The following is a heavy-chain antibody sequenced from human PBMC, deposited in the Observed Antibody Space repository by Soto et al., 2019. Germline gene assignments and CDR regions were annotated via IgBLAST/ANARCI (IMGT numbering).Heavy chain of an antibody. CDR1: GYTFTSQY. D-gene: IGHD3-16*02. CDR3: TREADYIGGTYRRGFDY. CDR2: INPSISTT. Sequence: QVQLVQSGAEVKKPGASVKVSCRASGYTFTSQYIHWVRQAPGQGLEWMGIINPSISTTTYAQKFQGRVTMTRDTSTSTGYMELSSLRSEDTAVYYCTREADYIGGTYRRGFDYWGQGTLVTVST. V-gene: IGHV1-46*03. J-gene: IGHJ4*02.